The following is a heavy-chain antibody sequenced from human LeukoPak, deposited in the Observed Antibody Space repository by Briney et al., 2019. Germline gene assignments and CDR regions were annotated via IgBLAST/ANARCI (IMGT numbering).Heavy chain of an antibody. Sequence: ASVKVSCKASGYTFTGYYMHWVRQAPGQGLEWMGWINPNSGGTNYAQKFQGRVTMTRDTSISTAYMELSRLRSDGTAVYYCARVRGSSGWYSAVGYWGQGTLVTVSS. D-gene: IGHD6-19*01. V-gene: IGHV1-2*02. J-gene: IGHJ4*02. CDR2: INPNSGGT. CDR3: ARVRGSSGWYSAVGY. CDR1: GYTFTGYY.